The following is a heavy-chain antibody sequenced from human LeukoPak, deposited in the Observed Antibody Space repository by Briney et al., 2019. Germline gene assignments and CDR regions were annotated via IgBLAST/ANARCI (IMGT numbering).Heavy chain of an antibody. J-gene: IGHJ4*02. Sequence: GGSLRLSCAASGITLSSYVMSWVRQAPGKGLEWVSAISGSGGSTYYADSVKGRFTISRDNSKNTLYLQMNSLRAEDTAVYYCAKTGDDSSGFDYWGQGTLVTVSS. CDR3: AKTGDDSSGFDY. CDR1: GITLSSYV. D-gene: IGHD3-22*01. CDR2: ISGSGGST. V-gene: IGHV3-23*01.